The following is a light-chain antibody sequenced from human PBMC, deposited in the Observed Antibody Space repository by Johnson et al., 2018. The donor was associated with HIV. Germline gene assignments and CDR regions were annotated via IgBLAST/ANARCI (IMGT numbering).Light chain of an antibody. CDR3: GTWDSSLSAGRYV. V-gene: IGLV1-51*02. Sequence: QSVLTQPPSVSAAPGQKVIISCSGSSSNIGKNYVSWYQQVPGTAPKLLIYENNKRPSGIPDRFSGSKSGTSATLGITGLQTGDEADYYCGTWDSSLSAGRYVFGTGTKVTVL. CDR1: SSNIGKNY. CDR2: ENN. J-gene: IGLJ1*01.